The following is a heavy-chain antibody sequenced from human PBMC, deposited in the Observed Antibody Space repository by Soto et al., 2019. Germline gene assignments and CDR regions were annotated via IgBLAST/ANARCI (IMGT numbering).Heavy chain of an antibody. CDR2: TRNKANSYTT. Sequence: EVQLVESGGGLVQPGGSLRLSCAASGFTFSDHHMDWVRQAPGKGLEWAGRTRNKANSYTTEYAASVKGRFTISRDDSKNSLYLQMNSLKTEDTAVYYCVRVGYYDSCGYYYEYFQHWGQGTLVTVSS. V-gene: IGHV3-72*01. CDR3: VRVGYYDSCGYYYEYFQH. D-gene: IGHD3-22*01. J-gene: IGHJ1*01. CDR1: GFTFSDHH.